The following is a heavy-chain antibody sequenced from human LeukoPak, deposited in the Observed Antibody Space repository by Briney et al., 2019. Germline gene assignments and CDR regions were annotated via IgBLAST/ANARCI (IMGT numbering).Heavy chain of an antibody. Sequence: PSETLSLTCTVSGGSISSYYWSWTRQPPGKGLEWIGYIYYSGSTNYNPSLKSRVTISVDTSKNQFSLKLSSVTAADTAVYYCARVSGGMGYYYYYGMDVWGQGTTVTVSS. CDR2: IYYSGST. CDR3: ARVSGGMGYYYYYGMDV. D-gene: IGHD3-10*02. V-gene: IGHV4-59*01. CDR1: GGSISSYY. J-gene: IGHJ6*02.